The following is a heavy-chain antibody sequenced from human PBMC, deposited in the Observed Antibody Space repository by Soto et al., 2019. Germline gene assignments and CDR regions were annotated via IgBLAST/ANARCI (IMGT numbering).Heavy chain of an antibody. J-gene: IGHJ6*02. CDR1: GYTLTGLS. CDR2: FDPEDGET. D-gene: IGHD2-2*01. Sequence: ASVKVSCKVSGYTLTGLSMHWVRQAPGKGLEWMGGFDPEDGETIYAQKFQGRVTMTEDTSTDTAYMELSSLRSEDTAVYYCATPSVLYQLPAKVYYYYYGMDVWDQGTTVTVSS. CDR3: ATPSVLYQLPAKVYYYYYGMDV. V-gene: IGHV1-24*01.